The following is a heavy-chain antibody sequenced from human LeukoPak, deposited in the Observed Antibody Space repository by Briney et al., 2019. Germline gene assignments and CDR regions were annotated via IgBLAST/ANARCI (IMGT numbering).Heavy chain of an antibody. J-gene: IGHJ4*02. Sequence: GGSLRLSCAASGFTFCSYAMIWVRQAPGLEWVGVIAISGGGGSTYYTVSVRGTFTISRDNSKNTLYLQMNSLTAEDTAVYYCAKDPRYCSGGSCYFGYYFDYWGQGTLVTVSS. V-gene: IGHV3-23*01. CDR1: GFTFCSYA. D-gene: IGHD2-15*01. CDR3: AKDPRYCSGGSCYFGYYFDY. CDR2: ISGGGGST.